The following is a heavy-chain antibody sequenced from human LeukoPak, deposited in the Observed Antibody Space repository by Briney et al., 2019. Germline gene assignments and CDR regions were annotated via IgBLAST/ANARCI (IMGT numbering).Heavy chain of an antibody. CDR2: IIPIFGTA. D-gene: IGHD6-19*01. V-gene: IGHV1-69*01. CDR1: GGTFSSYA. Sequence: GSSVKVSCKASGGTFSSYAISWVRQAPGQGLEWMGGIIPIFGTANYAQKFQGRVTITADESTSTAYMELSSLRSEDTAAYYCARSAIAVAGIIHGYYFDYWGQGTLVTVSS. CDR3: ARSAIAVAGIIHGYYFDY. J-gene: IGHJ4*02.